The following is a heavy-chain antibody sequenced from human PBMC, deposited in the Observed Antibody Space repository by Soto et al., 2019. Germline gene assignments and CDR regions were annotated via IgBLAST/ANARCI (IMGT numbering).Heavy chain of an antibody. Sequence: SETLSLTCTVSGVSISTSNLYWGWIRQPPGKGLEWIGEIYHSGSTNYNPSLKSRVTISVDKSKNQFSLKLSSVTAADTAVYYCAKCITALGPIDYWGQGTLVTVSS. CDR2: IYHSGST. CDR1: GVSISTSNLY. D-gene: IGHD6-6*01. J-gene: IGHJ4*02. CDR3: AKCITALGPIDY. V-gene: IGHV4-61*05.